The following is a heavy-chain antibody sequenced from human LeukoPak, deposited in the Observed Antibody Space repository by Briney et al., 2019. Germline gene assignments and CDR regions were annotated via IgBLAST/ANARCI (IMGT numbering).Heavy chain of an antibody. CDR1: GVSFSDTW. CDR3: TTRYCNGASCYDDAFDI. D-gene: IGHD2-2*01. V-gene: IGHV3-15*07. CDR2: IKRRTDDGRI. Sequence: PGGSLRLSCAASGVSFSDTWMIWVRQAPGKGLEWVGRIKRRTDDGRIDYAAPVKGRFSISRDDSTNTLYLQMNSLKIEDTAVYYCTTRYCNGASCYDDAFDIWGQGTMVTVSS. J-gene: IGHJ3*02.